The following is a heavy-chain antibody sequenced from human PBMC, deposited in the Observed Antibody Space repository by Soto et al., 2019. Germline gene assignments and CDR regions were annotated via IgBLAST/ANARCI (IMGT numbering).Heavy chain of an antibody. CDR3: AKALGELSPESYDH. Sequence: QVQLVESGGGVVQPGRSLRLSCAASGFTFSSYGMHWVRQAPGKGLEWVAIISYDGSNQYYADSVKGRFTISRDNSKNTLFLQMNSLRPEDTAVYYCAKALGELSPESYDHWGQGILVTVPS. D-gene: IGHD3-16*02. V-gene: IGHV3-30*18. CDR1: GFTFSSYG. J-gene: IGHJ4*02. CDR2: ISYDGSNQ.